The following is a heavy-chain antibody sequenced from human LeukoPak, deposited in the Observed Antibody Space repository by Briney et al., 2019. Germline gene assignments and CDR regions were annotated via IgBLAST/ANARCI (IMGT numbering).Heavy chain of an antibody. V-gene: IGHV3-21*04. Sequence: GGSLRLPCAASGFTFRSHNLNWVRPAPGKGLEWGPSISSSSSYIYYADSVKGRFTISRDNSKNTLYLQMNSLRAEDTAVYYCAKDLKGWLQLNFDYWGQGTLVTVSS. J-gene: IGHJ4*02. CDR3: AKDLKGWLQLNFDY. D-gene: IGHD5-12*01. CDR1: GFTFRSHN. CDR2: ISSSSSYI.